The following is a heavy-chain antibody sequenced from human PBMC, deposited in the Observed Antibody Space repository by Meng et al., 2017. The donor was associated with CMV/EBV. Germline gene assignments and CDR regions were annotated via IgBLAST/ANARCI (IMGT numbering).Heavy chain of an antibody. D-gene: IGHD6-13*01. CDR2: IRFDGSAE. J-gene: IGHJ5*02. CDR3: VKEGGVAAAGKGWFDH. CDR1: GFIFSRYG. Sequence: GESLKISCAASGFIFSRYGMHWVRQAPGQGLEWLTFIRFDGSAEYYVDSVKGRFSISRDNLKNTLYLQMNSLRPEDTAVYYCVKEGGVAAAGKGWFDHWGQGALVTVSS. V-gene: IGHV3-30*02.